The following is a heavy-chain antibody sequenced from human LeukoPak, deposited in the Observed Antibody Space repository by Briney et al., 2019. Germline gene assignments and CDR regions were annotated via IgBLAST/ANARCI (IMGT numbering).Heavy chain of an antibody. D-gene: IGHD6-19*01. V-gene: IGHV3-23*01. J-gene: IGHJ4*02. CDR2: VSGSGGST. CDR1: GFTFNSYA. CDR3: AQYSSGWYSVYDY. Sequence: GGSLRLSCAASGFTFNSYAMTWVRQAPGKGLEWVSAVSGSGGSTYYPDSVEGRFTISRDNSKDTLYLQISSLRVEDTAVYYCAQYSSGWYSVYDYWGQGTLVTVSA.